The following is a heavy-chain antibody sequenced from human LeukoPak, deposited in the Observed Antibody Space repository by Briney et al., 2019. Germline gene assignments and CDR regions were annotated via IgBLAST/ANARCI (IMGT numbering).Heavy chain of an antibody. Sequence: SETLSLTCTVSGGSISSYYWSWIRQPPGKGLEWIGYIYYSGSTNYNPSLKSRATISVDNSKNQFSLKLSSVTAADTAVYFCARDLGSGRNWFDPWGQGILVAVSS. J-gene: IGHJ5*02. CDR1: GGSISSYY. D-gene: IGHD3-10*01. V-gene: IGHV4-59*12. CDR2: IYYSGST. CDR3: ARDLGSGRNWFDP.